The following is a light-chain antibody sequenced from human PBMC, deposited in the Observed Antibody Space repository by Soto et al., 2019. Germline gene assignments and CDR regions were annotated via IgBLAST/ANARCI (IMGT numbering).Light chain of an antibody. Sequence: VMTQSPVTLSVYPGETATLSCKASQNILRTLAWYQQKPGQPPRLLIYGASTRVTGIPARFSGNGSGTEFTLTISSLQSEDFAVYYCHQYNNWPPWTFGQGTKVEV. CDR1: QNILRT. J-gene: IGKJ1*01. V-gene: IGKV3D-15*01. CDR3: HQYNNWPPWT. CDR2: GAS.